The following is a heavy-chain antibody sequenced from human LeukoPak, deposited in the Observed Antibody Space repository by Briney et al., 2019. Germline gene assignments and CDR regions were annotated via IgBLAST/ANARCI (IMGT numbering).Heavy chain of an antibody. CDR1: GYTFTSYD. CDR3: VRGGGFNSGFEY. V-gene: IGHV1-18*01. CDR2: ISVYNGDT. J-gene: IGHJ4*02. D-gene: IGHD3-10*01. Sequence: ASVKVSCKASGYTFTSYDINWVRQAPGRGLEWMGWISVYNGDTKYAQNLQGRVTLTTDTSTSTAYMELRSLRSDDTAVYYCVRGGGFNSGFEYWGQGTLVIVSS.